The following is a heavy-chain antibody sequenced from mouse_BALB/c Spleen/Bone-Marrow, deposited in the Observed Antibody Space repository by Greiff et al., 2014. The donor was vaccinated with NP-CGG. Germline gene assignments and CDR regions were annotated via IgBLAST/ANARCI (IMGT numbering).Heavy chain of an antibody. CDR3: ARGLRDWYFDV. CDR1: GYTFTTYW. Sequence: SGAELAKPGASVKMSCKASGYTFTTYWIHWVKQRPGQGLEWIGYINPSTGNTEYNQKFRDRATLTADKSSSTPYMQLSSLTSEDSAVYYCARGLRDWYFDVWGAGTTVTVSS. J-gene: IGHJ1*01. V-gene: IGHV1-7*01. CDR2: INPSTGNT. D-gene: IGHD2-4*01.